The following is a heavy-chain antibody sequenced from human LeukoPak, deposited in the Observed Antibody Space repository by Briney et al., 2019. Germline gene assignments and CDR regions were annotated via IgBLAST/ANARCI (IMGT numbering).Heavy chain of an antibody. CDR3: AKDSPYSGCLIGGPIDY. CDR1: GFTFSSYA. J-gene: IGHJ4*02. Sequence: GGSLRLSCAASGFTFSSYAMSWVRQAPGKGLEWVSAISGSGGSTYYADSVKGRFTISRDNSKNTLYLQMNSLRAEDTAVYYCAKDSPYSGCLIGGPIDYWGQGTLVTVSS. V-gene: IGHV3-23*01. CDR2: ISGSGGST. D-gene: IGHD1-26*01.